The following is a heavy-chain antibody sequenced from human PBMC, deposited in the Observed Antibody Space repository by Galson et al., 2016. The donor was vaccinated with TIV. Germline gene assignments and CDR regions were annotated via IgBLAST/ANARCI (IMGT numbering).Heavy chain of an antibody. V-gene: IGHV1-69*13. CDR2: ITPIFGTT. CDR3: ARVRGEFYDSIGYYDS. D-gene: IGHD3-22*01. J-gene: IGHJ4*02. Sequence: SVKVSCKASGVIFRNFAITWVRQAPGQGLEWMGRITPIFGTTKYAQKFQGRVTLTADDSTSTAYMELSFLRSEDTAIYYCARVRGEFYDSIGYYDSWGQGTLVSVSS. CDR1: GVIFRNFA.